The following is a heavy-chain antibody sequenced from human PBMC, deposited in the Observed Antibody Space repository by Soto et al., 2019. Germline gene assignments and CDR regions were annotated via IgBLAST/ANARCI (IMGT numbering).Heavy chain of an antibody. Sequence: QVQFVQSGAEAKKPGASVKVSCKASGYPFTSYTIHWVRQAPGQRPEWMGRINVDNGFTKYSQMFRGRVTISSDKPASTSYMELSSLTSADTALYYCARLRSDAFDFWGQGTMVTVSS. CDR3: ARLRSDAFDF. J-gene: IGHJ3*01. CDR1: GYPFTSYT. CDR2: INVDNGFT. V-gene: IGHV1-3*01.